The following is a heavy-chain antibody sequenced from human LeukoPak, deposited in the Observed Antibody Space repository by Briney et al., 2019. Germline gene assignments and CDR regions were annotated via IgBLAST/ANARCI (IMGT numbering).Heavy chain of an antibody. Sequence: GGSLRLSCAASGFTFSTYTMYWVRHPPGKRLEWVSIIGGSGGDIHYADSVKGRFTISRDNSKNTLYLQMNSLRVEDTAIYYCAIDPNWGIHYWGQGVLVTVSS. V-gene: IGHV3-23*01. CDR2: IGGSGGDI. J-gene: IGHJ4*02. CDR1: GFTFSTYT. CDR3: AIDPNWGIHY. D-gene: IGHD7-27*01.